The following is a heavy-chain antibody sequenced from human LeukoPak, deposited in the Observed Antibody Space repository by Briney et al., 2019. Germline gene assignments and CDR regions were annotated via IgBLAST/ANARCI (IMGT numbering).Heavy chain of an antibody. CDR2: ISAYNGNT. V-gene: IGHV1-18*01. D-gene: IGHD3-10*01. J-gene: IGHJ3*02. Sequence: ASVKVSCKASGYTFTSYGISWVRQAPGQGLEWMGWISAYNGNTNYAQKLQGRVTMTTDTSTSTAYMELRSLRSDDRAVYYCARERSITMFRGEQGTFEIWAQGTMVTVSS. CDR1: GYTFTSYG. CDR3: ARERSITMFRGEQGTFEI.